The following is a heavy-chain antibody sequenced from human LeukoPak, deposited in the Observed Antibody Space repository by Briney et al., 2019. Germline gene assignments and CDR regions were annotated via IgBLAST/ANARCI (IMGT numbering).Heavy chain of an antibody. Sequence: GGSLRLSCAASGFTFSSYSMNWVRQAPGKGLEWVSSISSSSSYIYHADSVKGRFTISRDNAKNSLYLQMNSLRAEDTAVYYCAREDLAVAGVKSLYYFDYWGQGTLVTVSS. J-gene: IGHJ4*02. V-gene: IGHV3-21*01. CDR3: AREDLAVAGVKSLYYFDY. D-gene: IGHD6-19*01. CDR1: GFTFSSYS. CDR2: ISSSSSYI.